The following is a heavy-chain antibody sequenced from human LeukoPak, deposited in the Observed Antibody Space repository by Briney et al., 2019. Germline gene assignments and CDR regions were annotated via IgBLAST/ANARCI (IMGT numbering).Heavy chain of an antibody. CDR2: IRYDGSNK. CDR3: AILSPITIFGVVYFDY. Sequence: GGSLRLSCAASGFTFSSYGMHWVRQAPGKGLEWVAFIRYDGSNKYYADSVKGRFTISRDNSKNTLYLQMNSLRAEDTAVYYCAILSPITIFGVVYFDYWGQGTLVTVSS. J-gene: IGHJ4*02. CDR1: GFTFSSYG. V-gene: IGHV3-30*02. D-gene: IGHD3-3*01.